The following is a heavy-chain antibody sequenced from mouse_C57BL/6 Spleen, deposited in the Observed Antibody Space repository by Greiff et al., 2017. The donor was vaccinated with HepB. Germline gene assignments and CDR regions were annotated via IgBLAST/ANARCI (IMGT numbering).Heavy chain of an antibody. CDR2: ISNLAYSI. V-gene: IGHV5-15*01. CDR3: ARRGYGSSLDY. CDR1: GFTFSDYG. Sequence: EVKLQESGGGLVQPGGSLKLSCAASGFTFSDYGMAWVRQAPRKGPEWVAFISNLAYSIYYADTVTGRFTISRENAKNTLYLEMSSLRSEDTAMYYCARRGYGSSLDYWGQGTTLTVSS. J-gene: IGHJ2*01. D-gene: IGHD1-1*01.